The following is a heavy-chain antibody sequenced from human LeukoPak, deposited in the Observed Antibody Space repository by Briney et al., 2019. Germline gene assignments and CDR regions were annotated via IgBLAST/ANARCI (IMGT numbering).Heavy chain of an antibody. V-gene: IGHV1-2*02. CDR1: GYTFTGYY. CDR2: INPNSGGT. Sequence: ASVKVSCKASGYTFTGYYMHWVRQAPGQGLEWMGWINPNSGGTNYAQKFQGRVTMTRVTSISTAYMELSRLRSDDTAVYYCYIAVVPAAPGGNFDYWGQGTLVTVSS. CDR3: YIAVVPAAPGGNFDY. D-gene: IGHD2-2*01. J-gene: IGHJ4*02.